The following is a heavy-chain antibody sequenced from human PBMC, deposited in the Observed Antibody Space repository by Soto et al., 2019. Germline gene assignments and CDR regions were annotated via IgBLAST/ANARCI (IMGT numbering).Heavy chain of an antibody. V-gene: IGHV1-69*01. J-gene: IGHJ6*02. Sequence: QVQLVQSGAEVKKPGSSVKVSCKASGGTFSSYAISWVRQAPGQGLEWMGGIIPIFGTANYAQKFQGRVTITADEPTSTDDIELSSLRCEDTAVHYCARRTANSTMVQRRINYGIDVWGQGTTGTVS. CDR3: ARRTANSTMVQRRINYGIDV. CDR1: GGTFSSYA. D-gene: IGHD3-10*01. CDR2: IIPIFGTA.